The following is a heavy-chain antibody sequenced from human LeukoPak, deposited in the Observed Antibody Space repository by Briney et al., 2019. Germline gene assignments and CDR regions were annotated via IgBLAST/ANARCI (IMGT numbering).Heavy chain of an antibody. CDR1: GFTVSSNY. CDR3: ARGRGYSGYDFGY. Sequence: GGSLRLSCAASGFTVSSNYMSWVRQAPGKGLEWVSSISSSSSYTYYADSVKGRFTISRDSAKNSLYLQMDSLRAEDTAVYYCARGRGYSGYDFGYWGQGTLVTVSS. D-gene: IGHD5-12*01. V-gene: IGHV3-21*01. CDR2: ISSSSSYT. J-gene: IGHJ4*02.